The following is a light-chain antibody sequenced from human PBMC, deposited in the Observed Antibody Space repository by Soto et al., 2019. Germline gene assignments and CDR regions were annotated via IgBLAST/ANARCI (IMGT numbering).Light chain of an antibody. CDR1: QSVSSN. CDR2: GAS. J-gene: IGKJ1*01. Sequence: EILITQSPATLSVSPGERATLSCRASQSVSSNLAWYQQKPGQAPRLLIYGASTRATGIPARFSGSGSGTEFTLTISSLQSEDFEVYYCQQYNNWPRTFGQGTKVDIK. CDR3: QQYNNWPRT. V-gene: IGKV3-15*01.